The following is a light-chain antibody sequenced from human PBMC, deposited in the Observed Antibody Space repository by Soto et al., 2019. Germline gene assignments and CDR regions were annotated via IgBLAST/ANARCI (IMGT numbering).Light chain of an antibody. CDR2: DSN. Sequence: QSVLTQPPSVSAAPGQKVTISCSGSSSNIGNNYVSWYQQLPGTAPKLLIYDSNKRPSGIPDRFSGSKSGTSATLGITGLQTGDEADYYCGTWDSSLCAVVFGGGTKVTVL. CDR1: SSNIGNNY. CDR3: GTWDSSLCAVV. V-gene: IGLV1-51*01. J-gene: IGLJ2*01.